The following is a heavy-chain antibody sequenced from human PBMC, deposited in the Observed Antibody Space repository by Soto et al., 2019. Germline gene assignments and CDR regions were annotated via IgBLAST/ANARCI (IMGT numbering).Heavy chain of an antibody. Sequence: QVQLQESGPGLVKPSETLSLICTVSGGSINYSYWSWIRQPPGKGLEWIGYIYYTGMPNYNPSLRGRATISVDMSKSQFSLKVTSVTVADTAVYYCVRGGSGSPFDYWGQGALVTVTA. J-gene: IGHJ4*02. V-gene: IGHV4-59*01. CDR1: GGSINYSY. CDR3: VRGGSGSPFDY. D-gene: IGHD1-26*01. CDR2: IYYTGMP.